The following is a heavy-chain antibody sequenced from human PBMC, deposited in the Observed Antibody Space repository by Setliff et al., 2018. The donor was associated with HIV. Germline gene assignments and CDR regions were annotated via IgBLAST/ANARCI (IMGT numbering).Heavy chain of an antibody. Sequence: SGPTLVNPTQTLTLTCTFSGFSLSTSGVGVGWIRQPPGKALDWLALIYWDDDKRYSPSLKSRLTITKDTSKNQVVLTMTTMDPVDTATYYCAHSEDREYYFDYWGQGTLVTVSS. CDR3: AHSEDREYYFDY. V-gene: IGHV2-5*02. CDR1: GFSLSTSGVG. CDR2: IYWDDDK. D-gene: IGHD2-15*01. J-gene: IGHJ4*02.